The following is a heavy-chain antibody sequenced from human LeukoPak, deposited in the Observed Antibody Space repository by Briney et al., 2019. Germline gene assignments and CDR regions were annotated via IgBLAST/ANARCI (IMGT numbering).Heavy chain of an antibody. V-gene: IGHV4-31*03. D-gene: IGHD3-10*01. CDR3: ARDPGSSRAFDI. J-gene: IGHJ3*02. CDR2: IYYSGST. CDR1: GGSIGGGGYY. Sequence: SETLSLTCTVSGGSIGGGGYYWSRIAQPQGKGLGWIGYIYYSGSTYYNPSLKSRVTISVDTSKNQFSLKLSSVTAADTAVYYCARDPGSSRAFDIWGQGTMVTVSS.